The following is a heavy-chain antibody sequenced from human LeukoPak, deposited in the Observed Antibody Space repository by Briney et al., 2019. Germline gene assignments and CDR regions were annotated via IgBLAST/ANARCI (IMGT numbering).Heavy chain of an antibody. CDR2: ISDRGTRT. CDR1: GFTFSSYA. J-gene: IGHJ4*02. CDR3: ASRDPCSGGTCYGLAH. Sequence: GGSLRLSCAASGFTFSSYAMHWVRQSPGKGLEWVSGISDRGTRTYYADSVKGRFTISRDNSKNTLYLQMNSLRAEDTALYYCASRDPCSGGTCYGLAHWGQGTLVTVSS. V-gene: IGHV3-23*01. D-gene: IGHD2-15*01.